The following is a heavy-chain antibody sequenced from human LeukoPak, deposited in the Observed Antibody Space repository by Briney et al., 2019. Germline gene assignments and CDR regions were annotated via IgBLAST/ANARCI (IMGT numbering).Heavy chain of an antibody. CDR2: IYSGGST. CDR3: ARDSYYYYYMDV. V-gene: IGHV3-66*02. J-gene: IGHJ6*03. Sequence: QTGGSLRLSCAASGFTVSSNYMSWVRQAPGKGLEWVSIIYSGGSTYYADSVKGRFTISRDNSKNTLFLQMNSPRAEATAVYYCARDSYYYYYMDVWGKGTTVTVSS. D-gene: IGHD3-22*01. CDR1: GFTVSSNY.